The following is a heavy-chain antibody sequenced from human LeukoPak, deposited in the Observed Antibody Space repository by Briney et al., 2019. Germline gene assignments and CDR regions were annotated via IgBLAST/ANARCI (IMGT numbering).Heavy chain of an antibody. D-gene: IGHD6-13*01. CDR2: IYYIGTT. CDR1: GGSISSGGYY. Sequence: PSETLSLTCTVSGGSISSGGYYWSWIRQPPGKGLEWIGYIYYIGTTNYNPSLKSRVTISVDTSKSQFSLKLSSVTAADTAVYYCVRHAVSAGGLTTSWFDPWGQGTLVTVSS. J-gene: IGHJ5*02. CDR3: VRHAVSAGGLTTSWFDP. V-gene: IGHV4-61*08.